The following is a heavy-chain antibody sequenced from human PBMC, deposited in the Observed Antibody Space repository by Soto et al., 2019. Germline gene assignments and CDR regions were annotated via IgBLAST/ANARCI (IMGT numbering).Heavy chain of an antibody. CDR1: GFTFSLFG. CDR3: EKASTRREQSPLDF. J-gene: IGHJ4*02. D-gene: IGHD1-1*01. V-gene: IGHV3-30*18. Sequence: QVQLVESGGGVVQPGGSLRLSCAASGFTFSLFGMHWVRQAPGKGLEWLSLISHDGSSKYYAASVNGRFTISRDNSKNTVYLQMNSLRVEYTSFCYCEKASTRREQSPLDFWGQGAQVTVSS. CDR2: ISHDGSSK.